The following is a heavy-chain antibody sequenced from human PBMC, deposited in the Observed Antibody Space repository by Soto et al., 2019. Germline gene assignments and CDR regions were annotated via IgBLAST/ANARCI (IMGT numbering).Heavy chain of an antibody. D-gene: IGHD1-26*01. CDR3: AIPDNPNIDPGRDFFDY. CDR2: INPNSGGT. Sequence: ASVKVSCKVSGYTLTELSMHWVRQAPGKGLEWMGWINPNSGGTNYAQKFQGWVTMTRDTSISTAYMELSSLRSEDTAVFYCAIPDNPNIDPGRDFFDYWGQGTLVTVSS. J-gene: IGHJ4*02. CDR1: GYTLTELS. V-gene: IGHV1-2*04.